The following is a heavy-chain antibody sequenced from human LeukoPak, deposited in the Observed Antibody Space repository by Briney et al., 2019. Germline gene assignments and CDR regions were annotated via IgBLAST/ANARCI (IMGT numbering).Heavy chain of an antibody. CDR1: GFTFNSYS. CDR2: ISSSSSTI. CDR3: ARDGSLGYCSSTSCSRGDWFDP. Sequence: GGSLRLSCAASGFTFNSYSMNWVRQAPGKGLEWVSYISSSSSTIYYADSVKGRFTISRDNAKNSLYLQMNSLRAGDTAVYYCARDGSLGYCSSTSCSRGDWFDPWGQGTLVTVSS. D-gene: IGHD2-2*01. J-gene: IGHJ5*02. V-gene: IGHV3-48*04.